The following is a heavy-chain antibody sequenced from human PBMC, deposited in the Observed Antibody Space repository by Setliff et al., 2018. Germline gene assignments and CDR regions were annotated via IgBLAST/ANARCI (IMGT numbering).Heavy chain of an antibody. Sequence: GGSLRLSCAASGFTFSDYYMSWIRQAPGKGLEWVSYISGSGYTIYYADSVKGRFTISRDNAKNSLYLQMNSLRVEDTAVYYCARDVVSGWYRRNNYFGMDVWGQGTTVTV. V-gene: IGHV3-11*04. J-gene: IGHJ6*02. D-gene: IGHD6-19*01. CDR1: GFTFSDYY. CDR2: ISGSGYTI. CDR3: ARDVVSGWYRRNNYFGMDV.